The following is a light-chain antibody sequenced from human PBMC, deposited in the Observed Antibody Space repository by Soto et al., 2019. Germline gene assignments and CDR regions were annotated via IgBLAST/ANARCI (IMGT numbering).Light chain of an antibody. CDR2: GAS. CDR3: QQYGSSPLT. J-gene: IGKJ4*01. V-gene: IGKV3-20*01. Sequence: EIVVTQSPGTLSLSPGERATLSCRASQSVTSTSLAWYQQKPGQAPRLLMYGASSRATGTPDRISGGGSGTDFTLTISRLEPEDFAVYYCQQYGSSPLTFGGGTKVDI. CDR1: QSVTSTS.